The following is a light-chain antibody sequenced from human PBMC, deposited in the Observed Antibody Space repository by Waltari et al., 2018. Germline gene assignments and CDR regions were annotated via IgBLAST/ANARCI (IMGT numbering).Light chain of an antibody. Sequence: QSALTQPRSVSGSPGQSVTLPCTGTSSDVGSYNYVSWYQQYPGKVPKLMIYDVSKRPSGVPDRFSGSKSGNTASLTISGLQAEDEADYYCCSYAGSYVVFGGGTKLTVL. CDR1: SSDVGSYNY. V-gene: IGLV2-11*01. CDR2: DVS. J-gene: IGLJ2*01. CDR3: CSYAGSYVV.